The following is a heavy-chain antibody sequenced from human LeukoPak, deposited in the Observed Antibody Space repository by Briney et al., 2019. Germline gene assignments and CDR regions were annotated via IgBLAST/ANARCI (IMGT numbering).Heavy chain of an antibody. CDR1: GGSFSGYY. CDR2: INHSGST. D-gene: IGHD2-2*01. V-gene: IGHV4-34*01. J-gene: IGHJ4*02. Sequence: SETLSLTCAVYGGSFSGYYWSWIRQPPGKGLEWIGEINHSGSTNYNPSLKSRVTISVDTSKNQFSLKLSSVTAADTAVYYCARGGLGYCSSTSCRTAYFDYWGQGTLVTVSS. CDR3: ARGGLGYCSSTSCRTAYFDY.